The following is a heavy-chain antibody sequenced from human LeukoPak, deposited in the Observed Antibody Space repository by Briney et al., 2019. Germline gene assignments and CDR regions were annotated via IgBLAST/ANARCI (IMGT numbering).Heavy chain of an antibody. V-gene: IGHV4-34*01. J-gene: IGHJ3*02. CDR3: ARASGLPYHAFDI. CDR1: GGSFSGYY. CDR2: INHSGST. D-gene: IGHD3-9*01. Sequence: PSETLSLTCAVYGGSFSGYYWSWIRQPPGKGLEWIGEINHSGSTNYNPSLKSRVTISVDTSKNQFSLKLSSVTAADTAVYYCARASGLPYHAFDIWGQGTMVTVSS.